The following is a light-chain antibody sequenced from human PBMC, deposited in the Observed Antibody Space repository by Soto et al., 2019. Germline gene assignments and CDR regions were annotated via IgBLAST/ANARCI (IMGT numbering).Light chain of an antibody. CDR2: GAS. V-gene: IGKV3-20*01. Sequence: EIVLTQSPGTLSLSPGERATLSCRASQSVSSNYLAWYQQKPGQAPRLLIYGASSRATGIPDRFSGSGSGTDFTLTIRRLEPEDFAVYYCQQYNNWPPGNTFGQGTKLEIK. CDR3: QQYNNWPPGNT. CDR1: QSVSSNY. J-gene: IGKJ2*01.